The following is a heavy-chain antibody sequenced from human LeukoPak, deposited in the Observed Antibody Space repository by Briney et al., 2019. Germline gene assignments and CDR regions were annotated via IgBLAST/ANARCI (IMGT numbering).Heavy chain of an antibody. J-gene: IGHJ6*02. CDR3: AKDLLVPSAIRHCGLDV. D-gene: IGHD2-2*01. CDR1: GFTFSSYS. Sequence: KSGGSLRLSCAASGFTFSSYSMNWVRQAPGKGLEWVSSISSSSSYIYYADSVKGRFTISRDNSKNTLYLQMNSLRAEDTAVYYCAKDLLVPSAIRHCGLDVWGQGNTVTVSS. V-gene: IGHV3-21*01. CDR2: ISSSSSYI.